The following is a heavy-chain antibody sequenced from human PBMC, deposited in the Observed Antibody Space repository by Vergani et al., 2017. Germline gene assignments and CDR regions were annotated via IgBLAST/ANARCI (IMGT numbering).Heavy chain of an antibody. Sequence: QVQLQESGPGLVKPSQTLSLTCNVSGVSISNSSYYWSWIRQPAGKGLGWLGRVYISRPTNYNPSLKNRVIMSVDTSKNQFSLKLNSVSAADTAVYYCARSFFDYWSGYQGYYFDYWGQGILVTVSS. D-gene: IGHD3-3*01. J-gene: IGHJ4*01. CDR3: ARSFFDYWSGYQGYYFDY. CDR1: GVSISNSSYY. CDR2: VYISRPT. V-gene: IGHV4-61*02.